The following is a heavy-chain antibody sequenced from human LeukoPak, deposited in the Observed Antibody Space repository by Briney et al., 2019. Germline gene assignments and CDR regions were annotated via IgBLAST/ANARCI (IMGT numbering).Heavy chain of an antibody. CDR3: VGYCSGGNCPNAFDI. V-gene: IGHV3-15*05. Sequence: GGSLRLSCAASGFTFSIAWMSWVRQAPGKGLEWVGRIKSKTDGGTTDYAAPVKGRFTISRDDSKNTLYLQMNSLKTEDTAVYYCVGYCSGGNCPNAFDIWGQGTMVTVSS. J-gene: IGHJ3*02. CDR2: IKSKTDGGTT. CDR1: GFTFSIAW. D-gene: IGHD2-15*01.